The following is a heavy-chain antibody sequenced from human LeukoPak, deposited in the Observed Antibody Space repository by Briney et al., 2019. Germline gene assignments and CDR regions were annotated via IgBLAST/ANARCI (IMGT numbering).Heavy chain of an antibody. J-gene: IGHJ6*03. CDR3: ASSVVPAAATYYYYYMDV. D-gene: IGHD2-2*01. CDR1: GFTFSSYA. CDR2: IKQDGSEK. V-gene: IGHV3-7*01. Sequence: PGGSLRLSCAASGFTFSSYAMSWVRQAPGKGLEWVANIKQDGSEKYYVDSVKGRFTISRDNAKNSLYLQTNSLRAEDTAVYYCASSVVPAAATYYYYYMDVWGKGTAVTVSS.